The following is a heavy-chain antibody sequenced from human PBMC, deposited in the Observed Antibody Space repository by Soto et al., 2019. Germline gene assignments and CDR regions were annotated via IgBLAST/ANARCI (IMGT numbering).Heavy chain of an antibody. D-gene: IGHD4-4*01. J-gene: IGHJ6*03. CDR1: GGSFSGYY. Sequence: SETLSLTCAVYGGSFSGYYWSWIRQPPGKGLEWIGEINHSGSTNYNPSLKSRVTISVDTSKNQFSLKLSSVTAADTAVYYCARGRLTTMTTVTAYYYYMDVWGNGTTVTVSS. CDR2: INHSGST. V-gene: IGHV4-34*01. CDR3: ARGRLTTMTTVTAYYYYMDV.